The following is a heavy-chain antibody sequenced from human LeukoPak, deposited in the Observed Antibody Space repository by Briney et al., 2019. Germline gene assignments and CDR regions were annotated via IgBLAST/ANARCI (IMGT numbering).Heavy chain of an antibody. J-gene: IGHJ4*02. CDR2: INHSGSA. V-gene: IGHV4-34*01. CDR3: ARGQGTVTTH. D-gene: IGHD4-11*01. CDR1: GGSISSYY. Sequence: SETLSLTCTVSGGSISSYYWTWIRQPPGKGLEWIGEINHSGSANYNPSLMSRVTISLDTSKNHFSLNLSSVTATDTAVYYYARGQGTVTTHWGQGTLVTVSS.